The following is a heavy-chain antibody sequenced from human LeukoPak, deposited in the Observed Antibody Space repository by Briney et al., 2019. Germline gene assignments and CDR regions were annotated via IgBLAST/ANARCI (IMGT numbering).Heavy chain of an antibody. V-gene: IGHV3-53*01. CDR1: GFKFDDYG. D-gene: IGHD3-22*01. J-gene: IGHJ3*02. CDR3: ARGLFLSGYLDAFDM. CDR2: IYGDGRT. Sequence: GGSLRLSCAASGFKFDDYGMTWVRQAPGKGLEWVSLIYGDGRTSYADSVKGRCTISRDNSKNTLDLQVNSLRVEDTAVYYCARGLFLSGYLDAFDMWGQGTVVTVSS.